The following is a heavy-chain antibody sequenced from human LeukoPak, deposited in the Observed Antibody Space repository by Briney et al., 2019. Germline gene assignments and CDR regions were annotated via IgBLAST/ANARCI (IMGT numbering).Heavy chain of an antibody. CDR2: MNPNSGNT. CDR1: GYTFTGYY. J-gene: IGHJ5*02. Sequence: ASVKVSCKASGYTFTGYYMHWVRQAPGQGLEWMGWMNPNSGNTGYAQKFQGRVTMTRNTSISTAYMELSSLRSEDTAVYYCARRLRWSENWFDPWGQGTLVTVSS. D-gene: IGHD4-23*01. V-gene: IGHV1-8*02. CDR3: ARRLRWSENWFDP.